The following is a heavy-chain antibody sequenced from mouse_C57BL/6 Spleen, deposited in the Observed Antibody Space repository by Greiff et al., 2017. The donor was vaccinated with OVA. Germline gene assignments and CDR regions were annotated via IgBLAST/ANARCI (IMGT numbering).Heavy chain of an antibody. CDR1: GYTFTEYT. Sequence: QVHVKQSGAELVKPGASVKLSCKASGYTFTEYTIHWVKQRSGQGLEWIGWFYPGSGSIKYNEKFKDKATLTADESSSTVYMELSRLTSEDSAVYFFARHEESHYGYDGFAYWGQGTLVTVSA. CDR3: ARHEESHYGYDGFAY. J-gene: IGHJ3*01. V-gene: IGHV1-62-2*01. CDR2: FYPGSGSI. D-gene: IGHD2-2*01.